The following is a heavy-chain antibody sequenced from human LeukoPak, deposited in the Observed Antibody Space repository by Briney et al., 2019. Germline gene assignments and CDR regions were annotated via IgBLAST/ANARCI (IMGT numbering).Heavy chain of an antibody. Sequence: SETLSLTCTVSNGSISTSNYYWGWIRQPPGKGLEWIGSVYYTGASYYNPSLKSRVTISIDTSKNHFSLNLTSVTAADTAVYYCARGAPPQNWGQGALVTVSS. CDR2: VYYTGAS. V-gene: IGHV4-39*07. CDR1: NGSISTSNYY. CDR3: ARGAPPQN. J-gene: IGHJ4*02.